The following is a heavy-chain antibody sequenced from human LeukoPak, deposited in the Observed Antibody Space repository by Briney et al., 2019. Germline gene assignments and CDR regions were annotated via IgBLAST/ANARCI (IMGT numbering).Heavy chain of an antibody. Sequence: GASVTVSCKASGYSFTSYFMHWVRQAPGQGLEWMGWINPNNGCTNYAQAFQGRVTMTRDPSISTAYMDLSRLTSDDTAVYYCARDLGSGTRFDYWGQGTLVTVSS. D-gene: IGHD6-19*01. J-gene: IGHJ4*02. V-gene: IGHV1-2*02. CDR2: INPNNGCT. CDR3: ARDLGSGTRFDY. CDR1: GYSFTSYF.